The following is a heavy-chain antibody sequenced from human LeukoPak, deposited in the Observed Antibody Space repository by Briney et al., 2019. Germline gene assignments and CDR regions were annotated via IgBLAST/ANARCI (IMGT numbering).Heavy chain of an antibody. CDR3: ARGGYSSSWPRPYYYYGMDV. D-gene: IGHD6-13*01. CDR2: ISYDGINK. J-gene: IGHJ6*02. V-gene: IGHV3-30-3*01. CDR1: GFTFSSYA. Sequence: GGSLRLSCAASGFTFSSYAMHGVRQAPGKGVERVAVISYDGINKFFVVSVKGRFTISRDNSKNTLYLQMNSLRAEDTAVYYCARGGYSSSWPRPYYYYGMDVWGQGTTVTVSS.